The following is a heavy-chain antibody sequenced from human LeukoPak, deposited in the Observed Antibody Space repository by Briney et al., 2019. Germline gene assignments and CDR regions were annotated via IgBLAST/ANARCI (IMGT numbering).Heavy chain of an antibody. CDR3: AKGKGVLLWFGDFDY. CDR1: GFTFSSYW. V-gene: IGHV3-7*01. CDR2: IKQDGSEK. Sequence: GGSLRLSCAASGFTFSSYWMSWVRQAPGKGLEWVANIKQDGSEKYYVDSVKGRFTISRDNAKNSLYLQMNSLRAEDTAVYYCAKGKGVLLWFGDFDYWGQGTLVTVSS. D-gene: IGHD3-10*01. J-gene: IGHJ4*02.